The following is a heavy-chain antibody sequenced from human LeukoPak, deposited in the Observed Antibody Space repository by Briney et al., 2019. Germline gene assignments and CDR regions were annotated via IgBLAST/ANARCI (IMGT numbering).Heavy chain of an antibody. Sequence: GGSLRLSCAASGFTVSSNYMSWVRQAPGKGLEWVSSISSSSSYIYYADSVKGRFTISRDNAKNSLYLQMNSLRAEDTAVYYCARDRDYGGYVDAFDIWGQGTMVTVSS. CDR1: GFTVSSNY. CDR2: ISSSSSYI. V-gene: IGHV3-21*01. D-gene: IGHD4-17*01. CDR3: ARDRDYGGYVDAFDI. J-gene: IGHJ3*02.